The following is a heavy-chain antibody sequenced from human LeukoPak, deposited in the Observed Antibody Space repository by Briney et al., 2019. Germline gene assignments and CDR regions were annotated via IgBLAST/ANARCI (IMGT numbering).Heavy chain of an antibody. CDR1: GFTFSIYA. J-gene: IGHJ4*02. D-gene: IGHD5-18*01. CDR2: ISATDSRP. CDR3: AKDLSYGFDY. Sequence: GGSLRLSCAASGFTFSIYAMSWVRQAPGKGLEWVSAISATDSRPYYADSVKGRFTISRDNSKSTLYLQLNGLRDEDTAIYYCAKDLSYGFDYWGQGTLVTVSS. V-gene: IGHV3-23*01.